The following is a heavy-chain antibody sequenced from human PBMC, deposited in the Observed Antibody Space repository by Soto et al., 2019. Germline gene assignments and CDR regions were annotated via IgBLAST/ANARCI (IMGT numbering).Heavy chain of an antibody. CDR2: IIPIFGTA. J-gene: IGHJ5*02. V-gene: IGHV1-69*01. CDR1: GGTFSSYA. D-gene: IGHD3-10*01. CDR3: ARWRYYGSGSYFSSVSWFDP. Sequence: QVQLVQSGAEVKQPGSSVKVSCKASGGTFSSYAISWVRQAPGQGLEWMGGIIPIFGTANYAQKFQGRVTITADESTSTAYMELSSLRSEDTAVYYCARWRYYGSGSYFSSVSWFDPWGQGTLVTVSS.